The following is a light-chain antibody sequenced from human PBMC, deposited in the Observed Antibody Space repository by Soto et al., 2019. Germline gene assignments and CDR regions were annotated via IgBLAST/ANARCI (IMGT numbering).Light chain of an antibody. J-gene: IGLJ2*01. CDR1: TSDFGPFQF. CDR3: TSDTPSSTLL. CDR2: GVT. V-gene: IGLV2-14*03. Sequence: QSALTQPASVSGSPWQSITISCTATTSDFGPFQFVSWYQQHPGRAPKLLIFGVTSRPSGVSNRFSGSKSGNTASLTISGLQAEYEADYYCTSDTPSSTLLFGAGTKLTVL.